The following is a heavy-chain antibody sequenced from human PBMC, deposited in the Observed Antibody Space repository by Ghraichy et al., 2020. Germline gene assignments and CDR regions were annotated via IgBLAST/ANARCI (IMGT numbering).Heavy chain of an antibody. V-gene: IGHV3-23*01. CDR3: ARDVRSCTTSNCPNWFDP. CDR2: ISGSGVNT. J-gene: IGHJ5*02. Sequence: GGSLRLSCAASGFTFSNYAISWVRQAPGKGLEWVSAISGSGVNTYYADSVQGRFTISRDNSKNTLYLQMNSLRSEDTAVYYCARDVRSCTTSNCPNWFDPWRQGTLVTVSS. D-gene: IGHD2-2*01. CDR1: GFTFSNYA.